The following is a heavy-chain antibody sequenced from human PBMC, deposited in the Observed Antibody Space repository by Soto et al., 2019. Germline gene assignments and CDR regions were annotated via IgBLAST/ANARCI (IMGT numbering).Heavy chain of an antibody. Sequence: SQTLSLTCTVSGGSISSYYWGWIRQPPGKGLEWIGSIYYSGSTYYNPSLKSRVTISVDTSKNQFSLKLSSVTAADTAVYYCARLIAHRGYGDYFWNYGMDVCGQGTTVTVSS. V-gene: IGHV4-39*01. CDR2: IYYSGST. CDR1: GGSISSYY. CDR3: ARLIAHRGYGDYFWNYGMDV. D-gene: IGHD4-17*01. J-gene: IGHJ6*02.